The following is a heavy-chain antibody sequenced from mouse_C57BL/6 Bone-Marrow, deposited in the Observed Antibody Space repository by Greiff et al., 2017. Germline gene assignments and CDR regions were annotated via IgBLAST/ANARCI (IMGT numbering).Heavy chain of an antibody. D-gene: IGHD2-5*01. V-gene: IGHV1-7*01. CDR3: ARFYSSDLYAMDC. CDR2: INPSSGYT. Sequence: QVQLQQSGAELAKPGASVKLSCKASGYTFTSYWMHWVKQRPGQGLEWIGYINPSSGYTKYNQKFKDKATLTADKSSSTAYMQLSSLTYEDSAVXYCARFYSSDLYAMDCWGQGTSVTVSS. J-gene: IGHJ4*01. CDR1: GYTFTSYW.